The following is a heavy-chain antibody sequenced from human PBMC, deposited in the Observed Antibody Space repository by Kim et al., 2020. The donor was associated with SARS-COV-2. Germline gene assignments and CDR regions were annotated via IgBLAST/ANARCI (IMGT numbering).Heavy chain of an antibody. CDR3: TTAWYSYVYNEYY. D-gene: IGHD5-18*01. CDR1: GFTFSNAW. CDR2: IKSKTDVGTT. J-gene: IGHJ4*01. V-gene: IGHV3-15*01. Sequence: GGSLRLSCAASGFTFSNAWMGWVRQAPGKGLGWVGRIKSKTDVGTTDYAAPVKARFTISRDDSKNTLYLQRNSLKTEDTAVYSCTTAWYSYVYNEYYWG.